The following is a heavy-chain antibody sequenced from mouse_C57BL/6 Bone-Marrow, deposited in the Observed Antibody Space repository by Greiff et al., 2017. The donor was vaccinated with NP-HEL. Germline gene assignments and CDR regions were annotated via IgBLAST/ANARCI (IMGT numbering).Heavy chain of an antibody. CDR1: GYTFTSYW. Sequence: QVQLKQPGAELVMPGASVKLSCKASGYTFTSYWMHWVKQRPGQGLEWIGEIDPSASYTNYNQKFTGKSTLTVDKSSSAAYMQLSSLTSEDSAVYYCARGGGFAYWGQGTLVTVSA. J-gene: IGHJ3*01. V-gene: IGHV1-69*01. CDR3: ARGGGFAY. CDR2: IDPSASYT.